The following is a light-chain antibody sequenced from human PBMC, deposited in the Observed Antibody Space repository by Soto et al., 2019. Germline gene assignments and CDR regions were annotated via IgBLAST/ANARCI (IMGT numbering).Light chain of an antibody. CDR1: SSDVGGYNY. Sequence: XTGTSSDVGGYNYVSWYQHHPGKAPKLMIYEVSNRPSGVSNRFSGSKSGNTASLTISGLQAEDEADYYCSSYTSSSPLVFGTGTKVTVL. CDR3: SSYTSSSPLV. V-gene: IGLV2-14*01. CDR2: EVS. J-gene: IGLJ1*01.